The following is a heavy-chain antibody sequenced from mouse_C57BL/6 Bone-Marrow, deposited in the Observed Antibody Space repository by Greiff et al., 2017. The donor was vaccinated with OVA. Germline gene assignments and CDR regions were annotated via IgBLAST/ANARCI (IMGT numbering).Heavy chain of an antibody. CDR1: GYSFTDYN. V-gene: IGHV1-39*01. CDR2: INPNYGIT. CDR3: ARYVHYGNYVKGAMDY. D-gene: IGHD2-1*01. J-gene: IGHJ4*01. Sequence: VHVKQSGPELVKPGASVKISCKASGYSFTDYNMNWVKQSNGKSLEWIGLINPNYGITSYNQNFKGKAPLTVDQSSSTAYMQLNSLTAEDSAIYYCARYVHYGNYVKGAMDYWGQGTSVTVSS.